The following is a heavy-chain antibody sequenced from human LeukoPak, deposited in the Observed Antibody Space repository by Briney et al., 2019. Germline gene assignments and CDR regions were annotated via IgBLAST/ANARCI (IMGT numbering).Heavy chain of an antibody. Sequence: SETLSLTCTVSGGSISSSYYYWGWIRQPPGKGLEWIGTMYNSGSTDYNPSLESRVTISVDTSKNQFSLKLSSVTAADTAVYYCARGILYYDILTGYLLYYFDYWGQGTLVTVSS. CDR3: ARGILYYDILTGYLLYYFDY. J-gene: IGHJ4*02. CDR2: MYNSGST. D-gene: IGHD3-9*01. V-gene: IGHV4-39*07. CDR1: GGSISSSYYY.